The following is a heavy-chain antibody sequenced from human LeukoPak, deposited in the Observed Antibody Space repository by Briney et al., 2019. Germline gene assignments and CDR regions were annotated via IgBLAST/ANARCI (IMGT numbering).Heavy chain of an antibody. V-gene: IGHV4-59*01. D-gene: IGHD5-18*01. J-gene: IGHJ4*02. CDR3: ARVGSYGLLDY. Sequence: SETPSLTCTVSGGSISSYYWTWIRQPPGKGLEWIGYIYYSGSTNYNPSLRSRVTMSVDTSKNQFSLRVSSVTAADTAVYYCARVGSYGLLDYWGQGTLVTVSS. CDR2: IYYSGST. CDR1: GGSISSYY.